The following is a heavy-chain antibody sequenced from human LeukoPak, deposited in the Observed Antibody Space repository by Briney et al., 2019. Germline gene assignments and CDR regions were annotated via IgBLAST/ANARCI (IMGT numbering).Heavy chain of an antibody. CDR1: GFTFSRYW. J-gene: IGHJ4*02. CDR2: IDPYGSGT. CDR3: SRDTFGDSDY. Sequence: PGGSLRLSCAGSGFTFSRYWMHWVRQVPGKGLVWISRIDPYGSGTSYADSVEGRFTISRDNAKNTLYLQMNSLRAEDTAVYYCSRDTFGDSDYWGQGTLVTVSS. D-gene: IGHD3-16*01. V-gene: IGHV3-74*01.